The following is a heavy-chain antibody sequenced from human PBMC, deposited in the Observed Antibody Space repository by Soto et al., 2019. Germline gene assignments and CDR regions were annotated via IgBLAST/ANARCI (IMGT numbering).Heavy chain of an antibody. V-gene: IGHV3-9*01. Sequence: GGSLRLSCVASGITFSEHVMHWVRQAPGKGLEWVSGISWHSVNIGYADSVKGRFTISRDNAKNSLYLQMDSLRPEDTAIYYCAQDFCSGGSCSKYFNGMDVWGEGTTVTVS. CDR2: ISWHSVNI. J-gene: IGHJ6*02. CDR3: AQDFCSGGSCSKYFNGMDV. CDR1: GITFSEHV. D-gene: IGHD2-15*01.